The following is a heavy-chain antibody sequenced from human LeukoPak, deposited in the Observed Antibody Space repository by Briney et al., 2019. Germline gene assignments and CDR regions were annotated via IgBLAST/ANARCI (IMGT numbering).Heavy chain of an antibody. CDR2: INPSGGST. CDR1: GYTFTSYY. V-gene: IGHV1-46*01. J-gene: IGHJ6*02. CDR3: ARSEYSSSWYGRGYYYYGMDV. D-gene: IGHD6-13*01. Sequence: ASVTVSCKASGYTFTSYYMHWVRQAPGQGLEWMGIINPSGGSTSYAQKFQGRVTMTRDTSTSTVYMELSSLRSEDTAVYYCARSEYSSSWYGRGYYYYGMDVWGQGTTVTVSS.